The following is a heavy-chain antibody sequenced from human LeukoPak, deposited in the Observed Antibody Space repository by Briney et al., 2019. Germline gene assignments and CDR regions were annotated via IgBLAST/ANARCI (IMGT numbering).Heavy chain of an antibody. J-gene: IGHJ4*02. CDR2: ISSSGSTI. CDR3: ARSAYDYVWGSYRYTGVFDY. CDR1: GFTFSDYY. D-gene: IGHD3-16*02. V-gene: IGHV3-11*01. Sequence: GGSLRLSCAASGFTFSDYYMSWIRQAPGKGLEWVSYISSSGSTIYYADSVKGRFTISRDNAKNSLYLQMNSLRAEDTAVYYCARSAYDYVWGSYRYTGVFDYWGQGTLVTVSS.